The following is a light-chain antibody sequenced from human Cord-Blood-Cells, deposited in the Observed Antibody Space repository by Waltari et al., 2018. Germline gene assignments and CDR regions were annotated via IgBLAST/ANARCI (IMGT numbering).Light chain of an antibody. V-gene: IGLV1-40*01. CDR1: SSKIGAGHD. CDR3: QSYDSSLAGYV. J-gene: IGLJ1*01. CDR2: GNS. Sequence: QSAPTQPPSVSGAPGPRVTTSCTGRSSKIGAGHDVQWYQPLPGTPPKLLSYGNSNRPSGVPGRCAGSKSGPAASLASTGLLAEDEADYYCQSYDSSLAGYVFVTGTKVTVL.